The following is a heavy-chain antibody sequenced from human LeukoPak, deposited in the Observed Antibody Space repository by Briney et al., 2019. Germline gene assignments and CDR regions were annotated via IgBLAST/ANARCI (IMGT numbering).Heavy chain of an antibody. CDR3: ARRKPFYMAVPAGYMDV. CDR1: GGSISSSSYY. J-gene: IGHJ6*03. Sequence: NSSETLSLTCTVSGGSISSSSYYWGWIRQPPGKGLEWIGSIYYSGTTNYNPSLKSRVTISVDTSKNQFSLKLSSVTAADTAVYYCARRKPFYMAVPAGYMDVWGKGTAVTISS. CDR2: IYYSGTT. D-gene: IGHD6-19*01. V-gene: IGHV4-39*07.